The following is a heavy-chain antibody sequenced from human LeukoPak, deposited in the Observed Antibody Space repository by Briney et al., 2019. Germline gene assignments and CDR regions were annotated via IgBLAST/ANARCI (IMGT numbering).Heavy chain of an antibody. Sequence: SETLSLTCTVSGGSISSYYWSWIRQPSGKGLEWIGYIYYSGSTYYNPSLKSRVTISVDTSKNQFSLKLSSVTAADTAVYYCARGKTTVTRWGQGTLVTVSS. D-gene: IGHD4-17*01. V-gene: IGHV4-59*08. CDR1: GGSISSYY. CDR3: ARGKTTVTR. CDR2: IYYSGST. J-gene: IGHJ4*02.